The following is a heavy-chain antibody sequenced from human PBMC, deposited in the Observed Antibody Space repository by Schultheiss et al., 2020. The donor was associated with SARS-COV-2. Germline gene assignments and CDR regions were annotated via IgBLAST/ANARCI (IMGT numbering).Heavy chain of an antibody. J-gene: IGHJ6*02. D-gene: IGHD6-13*01. CDR1: GDSISSGGYY. Sequence: SETLSLTCTVSGDSISSGGYYWSWIRQHPGKGLEWIGYIYYNGITYYNPSLKSRLTISVDTSKNQFSLKLSSVTAADTAVYYCARARYSSSWYRNYYYGMDVWGQGTTVTVSS. V-gene: IGHV4-31*03. CDR2: IYYNGIT. CDR3: ARARYSSSWYRNYYYGMDV.